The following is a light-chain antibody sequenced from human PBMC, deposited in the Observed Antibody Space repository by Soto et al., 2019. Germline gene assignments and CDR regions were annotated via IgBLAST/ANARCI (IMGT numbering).Light chain of an antibody. CDR1: SSDVGGYNY. CDR3: SSYTRSSIVV. V-gene: IGLV2-14*01. J-gene: IGLJ2*01. Sequence: QSALTQPASVSGSPGQSITISCTGTSSDVGGYNYVSWYQQHPGKAPKLMIYDVSTRPSGVSNRFSGSKSGNTASLTISGLQAEDEADYYCSSYTRSSIVVFGGGTTLTVL. CDR2: DVS.